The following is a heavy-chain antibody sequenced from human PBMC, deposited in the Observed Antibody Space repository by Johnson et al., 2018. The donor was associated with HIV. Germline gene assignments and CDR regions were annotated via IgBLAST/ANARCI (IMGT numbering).Heavy chain of an antibody. Sequence: MQLVESGGGLVQPGGSLRLSCAASGFTFSSYWMHWVRQAPGKGLVWVSRINSDGSSTRYADSVKGRFTVSSDNAKNKLYLQMNSLRAEDTAVYYCARGAWSYCGGDCYGYPPDAFDIWGQGTMVTVSS. J-gene: IGHJ3*02. D-gene: IGHD2-21*02. CDR3: ARGAWSYCGGDCYGYPPDAFDI. V-gene: IGHV3-74*02. CDR2: INSDGSST. CDR1: GFTFSSYW.